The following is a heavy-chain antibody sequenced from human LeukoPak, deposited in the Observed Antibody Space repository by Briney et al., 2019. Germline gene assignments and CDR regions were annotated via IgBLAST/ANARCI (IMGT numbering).Heavy chain of an antibody. CDR1: GFTFSSYG. D-gene: IGHD3-22*01. CDR3: ARDPKYYDSSGYSDY. Sequence: GGSLRLSCAASGFTFSSYGMHWVRQAPGKGLEWVAVIWYDGSNKYYADSVKGRFTISRDNFKNTLYLQMNSLRAEDRAVYYCARDPKYYDSSGYSDYWGQGTLVTVSS. J-gene: IGHJ4*02. CDR2: IWYDGSNK. V-gene: IGHV3-33*01.